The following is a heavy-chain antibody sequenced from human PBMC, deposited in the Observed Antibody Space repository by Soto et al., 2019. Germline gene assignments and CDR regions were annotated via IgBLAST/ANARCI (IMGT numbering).Heavy chain of an antibody. J-gene: IGHJ3*02. CDR1: GGSISSYY. D-gene: IGHD3-10*01. CDR3: ARDRITLANDAFDM. Sequence: SETLSLTCTVSGGSISSYYWSWIRQPAGKGLEWIGRIYTSGSTNYNPSLKSRVTMSVDTSKNQFSLNLSSVTAAADTAVYYCARDRITLANDAFDMWGQGPMVTV. V-gene: IGHV4-4*07. CDR2: IYTSGST.